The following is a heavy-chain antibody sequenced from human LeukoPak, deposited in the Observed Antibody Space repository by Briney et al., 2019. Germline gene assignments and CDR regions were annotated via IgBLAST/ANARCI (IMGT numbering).Heavy chain of an antibody. CDR1: GGCISSYY. V-gene: IGHV4-4*07. D-gene: IGHD3-3*01. J-gene: IGHJ5*02. CDR2: IYTSGST. CDR3: ARGNYDFWSGYSDENWFDP. Sequence: SETLSLTCTVSGGCISSYYWSWTRQPAGKGLEWIGRIYTSGSTNYNPSLKSRVTMSVDTSKNQFSLKLSSVTAADTAVYYCARGNYDFWSGYSDENWFDPWGQGTLFTVSS.